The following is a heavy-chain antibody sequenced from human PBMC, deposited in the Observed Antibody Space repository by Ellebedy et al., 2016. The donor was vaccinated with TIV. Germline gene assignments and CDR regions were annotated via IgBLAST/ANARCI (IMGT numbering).Heavy chain of an antibody. Sequence: PGGSLRLSCAASGFTFSSYWMSWVRQAPGKGLDWLANLKQDESEKYYVGSVKGRFTFSRDNPETSLYLKMNSLRADDSAVYYSARAGRPLDYWGQGTLVTVSS. J-gene: IGHJ4*02. D-gene: IGHD3-10*01. V-gene: IGHV3-7*04. CDR2: LKQDESEK. CDR3: ARAGRPLDY. CDR1: GFTFSSYW.